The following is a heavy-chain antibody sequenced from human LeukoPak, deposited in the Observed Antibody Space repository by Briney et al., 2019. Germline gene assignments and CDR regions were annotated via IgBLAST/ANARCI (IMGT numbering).Heavy chain of an antibody. CDR1: GFTFSSYS. V-gene: IGHV3-21*01. J-gene: IGHJ4*02. Sequence: GGSLRFSCAASGFTFSSYSMNWVRQAPGKGLGWVSSISSSSSYIYYADSVKGRFTISRDNAKNSLYLQMNSLRAEDTAVYYCARGGIVADRIFDYWGQGTLVTVSS. CDR3: ARGGIVADRIFDY. D-gene: IGHD2-15*01. CDR2: ISSSSSYI.